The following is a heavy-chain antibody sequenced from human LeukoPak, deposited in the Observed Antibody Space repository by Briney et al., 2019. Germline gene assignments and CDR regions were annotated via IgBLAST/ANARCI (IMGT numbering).Heavy chain of an antibody. V-gene: IGHV4-34*01. D-gene: IGHD3-22*01. Sequence: SETLSLTCAVYGGSFSGYYWSWIRQPPGKGLEWIGEINHSGSTNYNPSLKSRVTISVDTSKNQFSLKLSSVTAADTAVYCCARQTYYYDSSGYWNAFDIWGQGTMVTVSS. CDR3: ARQTYYYDSSGYWNAFDI. J-gene: IGHJ3*02. CDR2: INHSGST. CDR1: GGSFSGYY.